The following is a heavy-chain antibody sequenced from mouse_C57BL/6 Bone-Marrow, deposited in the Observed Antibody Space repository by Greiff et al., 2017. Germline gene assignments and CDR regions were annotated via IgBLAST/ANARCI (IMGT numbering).Heavy chain of an antibody. Sequence: QVQLQQSGPELVKPGASVKISCTASGYAFSSSWLNWVKQRPGKGLEWIGRLYPGAGATNYTGKFKGKATLTADKSSSTAYLQLSSLTAEDAAVYFCARDDAYWGQGTTLTVSS. D-gene: IGHD2-3*01. J-gene: IGHJ2*01. CDR3: ARDDAY. CDR2: LYPGAGAT. CDR1: GYAFSSSW. V-gene: IGHV1-82*01.